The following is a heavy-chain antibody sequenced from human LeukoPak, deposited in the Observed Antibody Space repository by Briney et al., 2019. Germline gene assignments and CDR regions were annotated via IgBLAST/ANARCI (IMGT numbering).Heavy chain of an antibody. J-gene: IGHJ6*02. Sequence: GASVTVSFTASGYTFTSYYMHWVRQAPGQGLEWMGIINPSGGSTSYAQKFQGRVTMTRDTSTSTVYMELSSLRSEDTAVYYCARDTWLARHYYYYGMDVWGQGTTVTVSS. CDR1: GYTFTSYY. CDR3: ARDTWLARHYYYYGMDV. D-gene: IGHD6-19*01. CDR2: INPSGGST. V-gene: IGHV1-46*01.